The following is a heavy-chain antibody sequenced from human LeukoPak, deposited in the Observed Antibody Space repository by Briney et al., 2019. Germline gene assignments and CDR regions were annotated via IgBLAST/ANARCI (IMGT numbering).Heavy chain of an antibody. CDR3: AKSKYNWNDRAYFER. D-gene: IGHD1-20*01. CDR1: DFIYSSCG. V-gene: IGHV3-30*18. J-gene: IGHJ4*02. CDR2: ISNDGSGT. Sequence: GTSVRLSCAASDFIYSSCGMYWVRRARGKGLEWVAAISNDGSGTHYGDSVKGRFTISRDNSKNALYLQMNSLRADDTAMYHCAKSKYNWNDRAYFERWGQGSLVTVSS.